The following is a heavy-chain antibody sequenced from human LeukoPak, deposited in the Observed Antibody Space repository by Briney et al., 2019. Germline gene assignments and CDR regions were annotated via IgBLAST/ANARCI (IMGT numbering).Heavy chain of an antibody. Sequence: PSETLSLTCTVSGGSISSGDYYWSWIRQPPGKGLEWIGYIYYSGSTYYNPSLKSRVTISVDTSKNQLSLKLSSVTAADTAVYYCARSSLTGWFDPWGQGTLVTVSS. CDR3: ARSSLTGWFDP. CDR2: IYYSGST. V-gene: IGHV4-30-4*01. D-gene: IGHD2-8*02. CDR1: GGSISSGDYY. J-gene: IGHJ5*02.